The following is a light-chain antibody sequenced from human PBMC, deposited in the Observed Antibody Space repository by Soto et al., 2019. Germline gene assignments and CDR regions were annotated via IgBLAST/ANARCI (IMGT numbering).Light chain of an antibody. Sequence: EIVLTQFPATLSLSPGERATLSCRASQSVSTYLAWYQQKPGQAPRLLIYGASNRATGIPARFSGSGSGTDFTVTIGSLEPEDSAVYYCHRRGTWPETFGQGTKVEIK. V-gene: IGKV3-11*01. CDR2: GAS. CDR1: QSVSTY. J-gene: IGKJ1*01. CDR3: HRRGTWPET.